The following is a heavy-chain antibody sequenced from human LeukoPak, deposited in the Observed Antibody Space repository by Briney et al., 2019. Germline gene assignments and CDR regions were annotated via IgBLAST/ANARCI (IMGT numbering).Heavy chain of an antibody. Sequence: SETLSLTCTVSGGSISSGDYYWSWIRQPPGKGLEWIGYIFYSGSTYYNPSLKSRVTISVATSRNHFSLKLTSVTAADTAVYYCARGIYYGSGRFYFDDWGQGTLVTVSS. D-gene: IGHD3-10*01. CDR3: ARGIYYGSGRFYFDD. CDR1: GGSISSGDYY. J-gene: IGHJ4*02. V-gene: IGHV4-30-4*01. CDR2: IFYSGST.